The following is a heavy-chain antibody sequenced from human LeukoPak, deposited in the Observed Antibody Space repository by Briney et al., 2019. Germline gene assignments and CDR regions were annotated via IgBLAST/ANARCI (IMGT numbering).Heavy chain of an antibody. D-gene: IGHD6-19*01. CDR2: IYSGGST. CDR3: ARVRSAVAALFDY. Sequence: PGGSLRLSCAASGFTVSSNYMSWVRQAPGKGLEWVSVIYSGGSTYYADSVKGRFTISRDSSKNTLYLQMNSLRAEDTAVYYCARVRSAVAALFDYWGQGTLVTVSS. CDR1: GFTVSSNY. J-gene: IGHJ4*02. V-gene: IGHV3-53*01.